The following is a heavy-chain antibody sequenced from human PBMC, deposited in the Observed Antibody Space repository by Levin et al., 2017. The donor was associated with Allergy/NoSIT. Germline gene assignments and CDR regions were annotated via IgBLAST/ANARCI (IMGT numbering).Heavy chain of an antibody. D-gene: IGHD2-8*01. Sequence: SETLSLTCSVSSGSISNYHWSWIRQSPAEGLEWIGHISNSGNTNYNPSLTSRVTISLDTSKSQLSLRLSTVTAADTAVYYCARHVYVDGSPFDHWGQGTLVAVSS. CDR2: ISNSGNT. CDR3: ARHVYVDGSPFDH. CDR1: SGSISNYH. J-gene: IGHJ4*02. V-gene: IGHV4-59*08.